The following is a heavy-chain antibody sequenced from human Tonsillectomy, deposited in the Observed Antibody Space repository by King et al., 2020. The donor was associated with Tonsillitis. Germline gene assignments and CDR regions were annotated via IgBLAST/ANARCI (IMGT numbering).Heavy chain of an antibody. CDR2: INPNSGGT. D-gene: IGHD1-1*01. CDR3: ARERNNWTCHNWFDP. V-gene: IGHV1-2*02. CDR1: GYTFTGYY. J-gene: IGHJ5*02. Sequence: QLVQSGAEVKKPGASVKVSCKASGYTFTGYYMHWVRQAPGKGLEWMGWINPNSGGTNYAQTFKGRVTMTRDTSISTAYMELRRLRSDDTAVYYCARERNNWTCHNWFDPWGQGTLVTVSS.